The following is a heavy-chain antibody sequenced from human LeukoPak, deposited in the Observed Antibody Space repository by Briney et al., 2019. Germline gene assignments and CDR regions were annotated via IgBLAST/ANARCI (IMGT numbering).Heavy chain of an antibody. CDR2: ISGSGGST. Sequence: PGGSLRLSCAASGFTFSSYAMSGVRQAPGKGLEWVSAISGSGGSTYYADSVKGRFTISRDNSKNTLYLQMNSLRAEDTAVYYCAKSDIVVVPAATIDYWGQGTLVTVSS. J-gene: IGHJ4*02. V-gene: IGHV3-23*01. CDR1: GFTFSSYA. CDR3: AKSDIVVVPAATIDY. D-gene: IGHD2-2*01.